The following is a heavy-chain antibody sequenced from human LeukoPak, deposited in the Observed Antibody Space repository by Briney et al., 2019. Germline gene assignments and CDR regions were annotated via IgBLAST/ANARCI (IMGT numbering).Heavy chain of an antibody. V-gene: IGHV4-59*01. Sequence: SETLSLTCTVSGGSISSYYWSWIRQPPGKGLEWIGYIYYSGSTNYNPSLKSRVTISVDTSKNQFSLKLSSVTAADTAVYYCARGIVGATTAWFDPWGQGTLVTVSS. CDR2: IYYSGST. CDR1: GGSISSYY. CDR3: ARGIVGATTAWFDP. D-gene: IGHD1-26*01. J-gene: IGHJ5*02.